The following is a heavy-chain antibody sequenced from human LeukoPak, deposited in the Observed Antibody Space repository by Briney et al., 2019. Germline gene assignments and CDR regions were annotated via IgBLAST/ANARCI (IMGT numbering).Heavy chain of an antibody. CDR2: IYWNDDK. CDR3: ARTHLLPTSYLDFDY. V-gene: IGHV2-5*01. CDR1: GFSRRTRGEG. D-gene: IGHD4/OR15-4a*01. Sequence: SGPTLVKPTQTLTLTGTFSGFSRRTRGEGVGWIRQPPGKALEWLSLIYWNDDKRYSTSLKSRLTITKDTSKNQVVLTMTNMDPVDTATYYCARTHLLPTSYLDFDYWGQGTLVTVSS. J-gene: IGHJ4*02.